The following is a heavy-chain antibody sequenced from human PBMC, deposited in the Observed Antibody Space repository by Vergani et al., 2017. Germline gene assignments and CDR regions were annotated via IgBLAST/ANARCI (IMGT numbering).Heavy chain of an antibody. CDR1: GFTFSSYG. CDR2: IRYDGSNK. Sequence: QVQLVESGGGVVQPGGSLRLSCAASGFTFSSYGMHWVRQAPGKGLEWVAFIRYDGSNKYYADSVKGRFTISRDNSKNTLYLQMNSLRAEDTAVYYCAKDPHTYDYVGGSYRPYWYYYGMDVWGQGTTVTVSS. D-gene: IGHD3-16*02. V-gene: IGHV3-30*02. CDR3: AKDPHTYDYVGGSYRPYWYYYGMDV. J-gene: IGHJ6*02.